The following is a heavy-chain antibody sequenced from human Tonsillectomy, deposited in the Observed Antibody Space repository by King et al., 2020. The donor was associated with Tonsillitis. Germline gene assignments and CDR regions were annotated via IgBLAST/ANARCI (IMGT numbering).Heavy chain of an antibody. J-gene: IGHJ6*02. V-gene: IGHV3-30*04. Sequence: QLVQSGGGVVQPGRSLRLSCAASGFTFSRYAMHWVRQAPGKGLEWVAVISYDGSNKYYADSVKGRFTISRDNSKNTLYLQMNSLRAEDTAVYYCARDLTGSLPTSYYGMDVWGQGTTVTVSS. D-gene: IGHD3-9*01. CDR3: ARDLTGSLPTSYYGMDV. CDR1: GFTFSRYA. CDR2: ISYDGSNK.